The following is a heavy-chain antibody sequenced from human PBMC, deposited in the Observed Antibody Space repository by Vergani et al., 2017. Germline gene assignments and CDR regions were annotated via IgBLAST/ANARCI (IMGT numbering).Heavy chain of an antibody. V-gene: IGHV4-59*01. Sequence: QVQLQESGPGLVKPSETPSLTCTVPGGSISSYYWSWIRQPPGKGLEWIGYIYYSGSTNYNPSLKSRVTISVDTSKNQFSLKLSSVTAADTAVYYCARSAGYYYDSSGYSPDAFDIWGQGTMVTVSS. CDR2: IYYSGST. CDR1: GGSISSYY. J-gene: IGHJ3*02. D-gene: IGHD3-22*01. CDR3: ARSAGYYYDSSGYSPDAFDI.